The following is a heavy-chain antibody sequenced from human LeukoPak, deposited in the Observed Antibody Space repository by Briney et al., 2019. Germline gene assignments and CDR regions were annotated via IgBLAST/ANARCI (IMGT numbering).Heavy chain of an antibody. CDR1: GFTFSSYA. D-gene: IGHD3-10*01. CDR2: ISGSGGST. V-gene: IGHV3-23*01. Sequence: PGGSLRLSCAASGFTFSSYAMSWVRQAPGKVLEWVSAISGSGGSTYYADSVKGRFTISRDNSKNTLYLQMNSLRAEDTAVYYCARGRGVIITLLDCWGQGTLVTVSS. J-gene: IGHJ4*02. CDR3: ARGRGVIITLLDC.